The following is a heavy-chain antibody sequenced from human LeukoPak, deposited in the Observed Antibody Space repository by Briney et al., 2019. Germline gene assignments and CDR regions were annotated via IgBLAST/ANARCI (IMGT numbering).Heavy chain of an antibody. CDR3: AKGRLLWFGELSPGAFDI. J-gene: IGHJ3*02. D-gene: IGHD3-10*01. Sequence: GGSLRLSCAASGFTFSSYDMHWVRQAPGKGLEWVAVISYDGSNKYYADSVKGRFTISRDNSKDTLYLQMNSLRAEDTAVYYCAKGRLLWFGELSPGAFDIWGQGTTVTVSS. CDR1: GFTFSSYD. CDR2: ISYDGSNK. V-gene: IGHV3-30*18.